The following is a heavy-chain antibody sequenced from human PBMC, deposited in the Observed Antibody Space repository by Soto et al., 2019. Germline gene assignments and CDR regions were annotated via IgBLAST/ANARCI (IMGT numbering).Heavy chain of an antibody. V-gene: IGHV3-23*01. CDR1: GFTFSSYA. Sequence: GGSLRLSCAASGFTFSSYAMSWVRQAPGKGPEWVSAISGSGGSTYYADSVKGRFTISRDNSKNTLYLQMNSLRAEDTAVYYCAKDDIVVVPAATVDYWGQGTLVTVSS. J-gene: IGHJ4*02. CDR3: AKDDIVVVPAATVDY. D-gene: IGHD2-2*01. CDR2: ISGSGGST.